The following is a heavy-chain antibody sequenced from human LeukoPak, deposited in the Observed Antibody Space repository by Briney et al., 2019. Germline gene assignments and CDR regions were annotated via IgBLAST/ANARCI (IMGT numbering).Heavy chain of an antibody. Sequence: SGTLSLTCVVSGGSISRNDWWTWVRQPPGKGLEWIAEIYQSGSINYNPSLKSRVTMSVDKSKNQFSLKLNSVTAADTAVYYCARYLGGDRDFDYWGQGTLVTVSS. CDR2: IYQSGSI. J-gene: IGHJ4*02. CDR3: ARYLGGDRDFDY. V-gene: IGHV4-4*02. D-gene: IGHD2-15*01. CDR1: GGSISRNDW.